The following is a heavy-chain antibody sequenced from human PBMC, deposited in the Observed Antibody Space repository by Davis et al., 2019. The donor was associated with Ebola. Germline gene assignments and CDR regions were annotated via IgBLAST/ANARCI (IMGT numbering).Heavy chain of an antibody. D-gene: IGHD2-2*01. J-gene: IGHJ2*01. CDR1: GGSFPTYY. V-gene: IGHV4-59*03. Sequence: PSETLSLTCTVFGGSFPTYYWSWIRQPPGKGLEWIGYIEHHGRTEYIPSLNNRVTISLDKSKNQFSLKMSSVTAADTAVSSASTKGPSVFPLAPCSRSTSESTAALGCLLCWY. CDR2: IEHHGRT. CDR3: STKGPSVFPLAPCSRSTSESTAALGCLLCWY.